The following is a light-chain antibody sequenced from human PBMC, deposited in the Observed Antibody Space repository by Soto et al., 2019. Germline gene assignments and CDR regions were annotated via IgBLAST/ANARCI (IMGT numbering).Light chain of an antibody. Sequence: QSVPAQSPSASGTPGQRVTISCSGSASTIGRNYVYWYQQLPGTAPKLLIYRNSQRPSGVPDRFSGSKSGTSASLAISGLRSEDEADYYCAAWDDNLSGFYVFGDGTKSPS. J-gene: IGLJ1*01. CDR1: ASTIGRNY. CDR2: RNS. V-gene: IGLV1-47*01. CDR3: AAWDDNLSGFYV.